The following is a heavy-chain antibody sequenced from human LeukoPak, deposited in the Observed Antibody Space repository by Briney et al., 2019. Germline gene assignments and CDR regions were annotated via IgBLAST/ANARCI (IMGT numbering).Heavy chain of an antibody. CDR1: GGSFSGYY. CDR2: INHSGST. CDR3: ARRGSYSSSRFQH. Sequence: PSETLPLTCAVYGGSFSGYYWSGIRPPPRPGLAWIGEINHSGSTNYNPSLKSRVTISVDTSKNQFSLKLSSVTAADTAVYYCARRGSYSSSRFQHWGQGTLVTVSS. D-gene: IGHD6-6*01. J-gene: IGHJ1*01. V-gene: IGHV4-34*01.